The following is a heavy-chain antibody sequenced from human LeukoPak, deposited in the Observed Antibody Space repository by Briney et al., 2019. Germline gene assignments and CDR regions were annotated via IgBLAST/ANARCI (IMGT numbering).Heavy chain of an antibody. CDR1: GFTFSSYD. D-gene: IGHD3-10*01. V-gene: IGHV3-13*04. CDR2: IGTAGDT. J-gene: IGHJ3*02. Sequence: PSGSLRLSCAASGFTFSSYDMHWVRQGTGKGLEWVSAIGTAGDTYNPGSVKGRFTTSRENAKNSLYLQMNSLRVGDTAVYYCARGRGWGTFDIWGQGTMVTLSS. CDR3: ARGRGWGTFDI.